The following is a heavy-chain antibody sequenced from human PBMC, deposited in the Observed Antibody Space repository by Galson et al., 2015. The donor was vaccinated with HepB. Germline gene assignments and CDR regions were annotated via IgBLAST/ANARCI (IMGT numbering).Heavy chain of an antibody. CDR2: INHSGST. J-gene: IGHJ6*02. V-gene: IGHV4-34*01. CDR3: ARGGRYSSGWYNHYYYGMDV. CDR1: GGSFSGYY. D-gene: IGHD6-19*01. Sequence: ETLSLTCAVYGGSFSGYYWSWIRQPPGKGLEWIGEINHSGSTNYNPSLKSRVTISVDTSKNQFSLKLSCVTAADTAVYYCARGGRYSSGWYNHYYYGMDVWGQGTPVTVSS.